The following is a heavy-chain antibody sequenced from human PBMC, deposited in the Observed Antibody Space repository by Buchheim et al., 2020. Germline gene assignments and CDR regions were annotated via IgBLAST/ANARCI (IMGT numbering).Heavy chain of an antibody. CDR3: ARQMDY. V-gene: IGHV3-48*02. Sequence: EVQLVESGGGLVQPGGSLRLSCAASGFTFSSYSMNWVRQAPGKGLAWISYISNSGNIIYADSVKGRFTISRDNAKNSVYLQMNSLRDEDTAVYYCARQMDYWGQGTL. CDR1: GFTFSSYS. CDR2: ISNSGNI. J-gene: IGHJ4*02.